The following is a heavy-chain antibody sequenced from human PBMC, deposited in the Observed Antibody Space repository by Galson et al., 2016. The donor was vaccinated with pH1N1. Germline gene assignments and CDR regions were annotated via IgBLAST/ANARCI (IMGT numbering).Heavy chain of an antibody. Sequence: SLRLSCAASGFNFSNYWMQWVRQAPGKGLQWVANINQDGDKKYYVGSVEGRFTISRDNAKNPLYLQMNNLRDEDTAMYFCARRYFDYWGQGALVTVSS. D-gene: IGHD3-9*01. CDR2: INQDGDKK. CDR3: ARRYFDY. V-gene: IGHV3-7*01. J-gene: IGHJ4*02. CDR1: GFNFSNYW.